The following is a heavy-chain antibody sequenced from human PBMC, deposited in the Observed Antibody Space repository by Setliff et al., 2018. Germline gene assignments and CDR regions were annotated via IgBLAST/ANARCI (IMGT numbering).Heavy chain of an antibody. D-gene: IGHD2-8*01. V-gene: IGHV4-4*08. Sequence: LSLTCTVSGDSIINYYWSWIRQPPGKGLEWIGDIYSSGNTNYNPSLKSRVTISVDTSKNQFSLNLTSVTAADTAVYYCAREGFYCTNGVCYRPFDYWGQGTLVTV. CDR1: GDSIINYY. CDR3: AREGFYCTNGVCYRPFDY. CDR2: IYSSGNT. J-gene: IGHJ4*02.